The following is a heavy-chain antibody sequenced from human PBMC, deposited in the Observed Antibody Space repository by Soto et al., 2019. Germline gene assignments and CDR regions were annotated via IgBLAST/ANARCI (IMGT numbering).Heavy chain of an antibody. CDR1: GYTFTSYG. Sequence: QVQLVQSGAEVKKPGASAKVSCKASGYTFTSYGISWVRQAPGQGLERMGWISAYNGNTNYAQKLQGRVTMTTDTSTSTAYMELGSLRSDDTAVYYCARDSRQVAVAGIPDYFDYWGQGTRVTVSS. CDR2: ISAYNGNT. D-gene: IGHD6-19*01. V-gene: IGHV1-18*01. J-gene: IGHJ4*02. CDR3: ARDSRQVAVAGIPDYFDY.